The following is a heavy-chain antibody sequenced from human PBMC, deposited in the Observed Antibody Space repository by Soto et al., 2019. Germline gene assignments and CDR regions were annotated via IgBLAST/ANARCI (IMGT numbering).Heavy chain of an antibody. CDR2: ISAAGDP. V-gene: IGHV3-13*05. CDR1: GFTFRNYD. Sequence: ESGGGLVQPGGSLRLSCEASGFTFRNYDMHWVRQGTGKGLEWVSGISAAGDPDYADFVEGRFTISRENAQNSFFLQMNSLRVGDTAVYYCARTDRDFYGLDVWGQGTTVIVSS. J-gene: IGHJ6*02. CDR3: ARTDRDFYGLDV.